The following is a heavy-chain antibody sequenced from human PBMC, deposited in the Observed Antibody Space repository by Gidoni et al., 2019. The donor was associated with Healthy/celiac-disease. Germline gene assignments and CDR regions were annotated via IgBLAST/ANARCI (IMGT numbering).Heavy chain of an antibody. CDR1: GFTFSSYS. Sequence: EVQLVESGGGLVKPGGSLRLSCAASGFTFSSYSMNWVRQAPGKGLEWFSSISSSSSYIYYADSVKGRFTISRDNAKNSLYLQMNSLRAEDTAVYYCARADIVVVPAAKSGYYYYGMDVWGQGTTVTVSS. CDR2: ISSSSSYI. CDR3: ARADIVVVPAAKSGYYYYGMDV. J-gene: IGHJ6*02. V-gene: IGHV3-21*01. D-gene: IGHD2-2*01.